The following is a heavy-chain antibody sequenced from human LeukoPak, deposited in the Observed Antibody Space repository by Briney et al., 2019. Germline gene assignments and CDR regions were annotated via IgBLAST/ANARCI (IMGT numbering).Heavy chain of an antibody. CDR1: GYTFVDYY. D-gene: IGHD5-12*01. Sequence: ASVKVSCKASGYTFVDYYLYWVRQAPGQGLEWMVWLNPRSGATNYAQKFQARVTMTRDTSINTAYMELSRLRSDDTAVYYCARDHRRGSTGYDMPADWGQGTLVTVSS. J-gene: IGHJ4*02. CDR3: ARDHRRGSTGYDMPAD. CDR2: LNPRSGAT. V-gene: IGHV1-2*02.